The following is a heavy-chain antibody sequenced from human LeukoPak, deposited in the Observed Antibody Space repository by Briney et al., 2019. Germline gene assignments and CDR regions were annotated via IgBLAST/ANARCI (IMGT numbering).Heavy chain of an antibody. Sequence: PGGSLRLSCAASAFTFSNYWMSWVRQAPGKGLEWVANIKQDGSEKYYVDSVKGRFTISRDNAKNSLYLQMNSLRAEDTAVYYCARGSTTVTPRNFDYWGQGALVTVSS. J-gene: IGHJ4*02. CDR1: AFTFSNYW. CDR2: IKQDGSEK. V-gene: IGHV3-7*05. CDR3: ARGSTTVTPRNFDY. D-gene: IGHD4-11*01.